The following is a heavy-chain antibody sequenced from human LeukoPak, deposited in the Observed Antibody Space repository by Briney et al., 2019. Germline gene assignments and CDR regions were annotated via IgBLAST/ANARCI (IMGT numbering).Heavy chain of an antibody. Sequence: ASVKVSCKASGGTFSSYAISWVRQAPGQGLEWMGGIIPIFGTANYAQKFQGRVTITTDESTSTAYMELSSLRSEDTAVYYCARDTGYYYDSSGYGPGYYYYYMDVWGKGTTVTVSS. CDR3: ARDTGYYYDSSGYGPGYYYYYMDV. CDR2: IIPIFGTA. D-gene: IGHD3-22*01. CDR1: GGTFSSYA. J-gene: IGHJ6*03. V-gene: IGHV1-69*05.